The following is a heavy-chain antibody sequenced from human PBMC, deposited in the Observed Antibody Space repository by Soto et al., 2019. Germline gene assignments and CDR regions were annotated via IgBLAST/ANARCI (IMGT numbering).Heavy chain of an antibody. CDR1: RYTFINKD. CDR2: MDIKNDYT. D-gene: IGHD3-10*01. J-gene: IGHJ5*02. V-gene: IGHV1-8*01. CDR3: ARVDLWTSYDKRASGFAP. Sequence: QVQLVQSGAPVKSPGASAKVSCKASRYTFINKDSTWVRQAAGQGLAWTARMDIKNDYTDYAQKFKAKATNTRDTTIDTGYMELSGLRPEDTAVYYCARVDLWTSYDKRASGFAPWGQGTLVTVS.